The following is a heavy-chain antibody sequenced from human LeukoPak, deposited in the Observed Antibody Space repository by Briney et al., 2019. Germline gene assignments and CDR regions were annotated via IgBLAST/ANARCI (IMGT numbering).Heavy chain of an antibody. J-gene: IGHJ6*04. CDR1: GYTFTGYY. D-gene: IGHD3-3*01. CDR3: ARDYDFWSGYYKMDV. V-gene: IGHV1-2*02. CDR2: INPNSGGT. Sequence: ASVKVSCKASGYTFTGYYMHWVRQAPGQGLEWMGWINPNSGGTNYAQKFQGRITMTRDTSISTAYMELSSLRSDDTAVYYCARDYDFWSGYYKMDVWGKGTTVTVSS.